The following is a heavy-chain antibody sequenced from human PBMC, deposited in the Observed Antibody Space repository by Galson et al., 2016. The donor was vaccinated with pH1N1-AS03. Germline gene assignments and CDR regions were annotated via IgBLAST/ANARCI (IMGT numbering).Heavy chain of an antibody. D-gene: IGHD3-3*01. CDR1: GFTFSTYS. J-gene: IGHJ4*02. V-gene: IGHV3-21*04. CDR2: ITSDSSHI. Sequence: SLRLSYAASGFTFSTYSMNWVRRAPGKGLEWVSFITSDSSHIYYADSLKDRFTISTDNAKNSLYLQTDCQRDEDTAVYFCARDYQACDDSDNWGQGTLVTVSS. CDR3: ARDYQACDDSDN.